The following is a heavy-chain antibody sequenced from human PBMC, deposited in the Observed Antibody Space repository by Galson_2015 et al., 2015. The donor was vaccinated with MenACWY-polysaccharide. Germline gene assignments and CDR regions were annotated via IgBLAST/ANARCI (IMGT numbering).Heavy chain of an antibody. J-gene: IGHJ4*02. CDR1: GFTLDAPV. V-gene: IGHV3-9*01. D-gene: IGHD6-6*01. CDR3: AKGYSYSRSPVDH. Sequence: SLRLSCAAPGFTLDAPVMHWARQAPGKGLEWVSGLRWHSDIIGYADSVKGRFTISRDSAKTSLYLQMNSPRPEDTALYYCAKGYSYSRSPVDHWGQGTLVTVSS. CDR2: LRWHSDII.